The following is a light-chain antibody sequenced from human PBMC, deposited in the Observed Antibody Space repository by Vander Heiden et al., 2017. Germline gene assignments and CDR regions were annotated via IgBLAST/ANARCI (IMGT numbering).Light chain of an antibody. CDR1: GSYIGRHY. CDR2: SND. Sequence: SVLTPAPPASGTPGRRVTTSCSGAGSYIGRHYVSCYPQLPGTAPKLLIYSNDQRPSGVPDRFSGSKSGASASLAISGLRSEDEGEYYCAAWDDSLSGPVFGGGTRLTVL. V-gene: IGLV1-47*02. J-gene: IGLJ3*02. CDR3: AAWDDSLSGPV.